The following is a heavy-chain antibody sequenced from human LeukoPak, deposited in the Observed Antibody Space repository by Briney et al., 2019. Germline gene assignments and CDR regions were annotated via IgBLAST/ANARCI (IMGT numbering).Heavy chain of an antibody. J-gene: IGHJ4*02. CDR3: ARVGRMVIVATL. CDR1: GGSFSGYY. D-gene: IGHD5-12*01. V-gene: IGHV4-34*01. Sequence: SETLSLTCAVYGGSFSGYYWSWIRQPPGKGLEWIGEINHSGSTNYNPSLKSRVTISVDTSKNQLPLKLSSVTAADTAVYYCARVGRMVIVATLWGQGTLVTVSS. CDR2: INHSGST.